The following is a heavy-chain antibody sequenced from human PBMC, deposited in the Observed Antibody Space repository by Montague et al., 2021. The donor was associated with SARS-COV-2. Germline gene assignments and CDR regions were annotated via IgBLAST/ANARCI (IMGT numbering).Heavy chain of an antibody. V-gene: IGHV6-1*01. Sequence: CAISEDSVSSNSAAWNWIRQSPSGGLKWLGRTYYRSKWYTDYAPSVKTRITITPDTSNNQFSLHLNSVTPGDTAVYYCAREGTVPGPRGIYFDDWGQGTLVTVSS. CDR1: EDSVSSNSAA. CDR3: AREGTVPGPRGIYFDD. CDR2: TYYRSKWYT. D-gene: IGHD1-1*01. J-gene: IGHJ4*02.